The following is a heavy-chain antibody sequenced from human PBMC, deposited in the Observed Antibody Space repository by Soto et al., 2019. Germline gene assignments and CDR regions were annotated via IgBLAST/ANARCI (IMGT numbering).Heavy chain of an antibody. D-gene: IGHD7-27*01. J-gene: IGHJ6*02. V-gene: IGHV4-61*03. CDR1: GDSVTSGSYY. CDR2: ISYTGRT. Sequence: TSETLSLTCIVSGDSVTSGSYYWTWLRQPPGKGLEWIGYISYTGRTKYNPSLQSRVTISVDTSKNDFSLNLSSVTAADTAVYFCAREWGLLPYYVMNVWGHGTAVTVSS. CDR3: AREWGLLPYYVMNV.